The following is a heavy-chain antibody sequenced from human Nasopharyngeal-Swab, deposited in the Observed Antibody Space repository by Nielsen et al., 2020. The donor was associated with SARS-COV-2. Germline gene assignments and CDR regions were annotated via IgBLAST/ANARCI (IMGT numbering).Heavy chain of an antibody. CDR3: ARAGKPKPRLPILYSGSYHDKKYSFDYFDD. CDR1: GGSISNSY. CDR2: IYYSGST. D-gene: IGHD1-26*01. J-gene: IGHJ4*02. Sequence: SETLSLTCTVSGGSISNSYWSWIRQPPGKGLEWIGYIYYSGSTNYYPSLKGRVTISVDTSKNKFSLKLSSVTAADTAVYYCARAGKPKPRLPILYSGSYHDKKYSFDYFDDWGQGTLVTVSS. V-gene: IGHV4-59*01.